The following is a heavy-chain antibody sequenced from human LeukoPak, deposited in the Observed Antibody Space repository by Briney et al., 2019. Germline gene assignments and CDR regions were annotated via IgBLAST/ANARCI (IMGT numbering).Heavy chain of an antibody. V-gene: IGHV3-33*06. D-gene: IGHD3-22*01. J-gene: IGHJ4*02. CDR2: IWYDGSNK. CDR1: GFTFSSYG. CDR3: AKDQARNYYDSSGFDY. Sequence: GRSLRLSCAASGFTFSSYGMHWVRQAPGKGLEWVAVIWYDGSNKYYGDSVKGRFTIARDNSKNTLYLQMNSLRAEDTAVYYCAKDQARNYYDSSGFDYWGQGTLVTVSS.